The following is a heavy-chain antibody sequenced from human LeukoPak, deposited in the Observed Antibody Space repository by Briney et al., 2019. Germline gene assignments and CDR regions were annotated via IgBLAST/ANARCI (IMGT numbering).Heavy chain of an antibody. Sequence: ASVKVSCKASGYTFTSYGISWVRQAPGQGLEWMGWISAYNGNTNYAQKLQGRVTMTTDTSTSTAYMELRSLRSDDTAVYYCARDWSGPFGVVTPFEATFDYWGQGTLVTVSS. D-gene: IGHD3-3*01. CDR3: ARDWSGPFGVVTPFEATFDY. CDR1: GYTFTSYG. CDR2: ISAYNGNT. J-gene: IGHJ4*02. V-gene: IGHV1-18*01.